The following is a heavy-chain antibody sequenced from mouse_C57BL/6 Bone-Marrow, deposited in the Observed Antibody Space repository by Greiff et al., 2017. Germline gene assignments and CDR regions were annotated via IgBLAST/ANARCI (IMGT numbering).Heavy chain of an antibody. J-gene: IGHJ2*01. CDR3: VDCPFDY. CDR1: GFSLTSYG. V-gene: IGHV2-2*01. Sequence: VHLVESGPGLVQPSQSLSITCTVSGFSLTSYGVHWVRQSPGKGLEWLGVIWSGGSTDYNAAFISRLSISKDNSKSQVFFKMNSLQADDTAIYYCVDCPFDYWGQGTTLTVSS. CDR2: IWSGGST.